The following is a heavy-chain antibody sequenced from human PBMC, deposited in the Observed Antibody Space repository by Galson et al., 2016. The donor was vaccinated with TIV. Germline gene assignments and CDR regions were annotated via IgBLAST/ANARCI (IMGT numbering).Heavy chain of an antibody. Sequence: SVKVSCKASGGSLSNIGLNWVRQAPGQGLEWVGGILPISGQVSYAQNFQDRVTITADKSASTVYMELRSLRSDDTAVYYCAREGACGGDGYFLDNWGQGSLGTVSS. CDR1: GGSLSNIG. CDR3: AREGACGGDGYFLDN. CDR2: ILPISGQV. J-gene: IGHJ4*02. D-gene: IGHD2-21*02. V-gene: IGHV1-69*06.